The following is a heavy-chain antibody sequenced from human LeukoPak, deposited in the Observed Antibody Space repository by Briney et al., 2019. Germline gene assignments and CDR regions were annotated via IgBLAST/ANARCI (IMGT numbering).Heavy chain of an antibody. CDR2: ISGSGGST. CDR1: GFTFSSYA. D-gene: IGHD4-11*01. V-gene: IGHV3-23*01. CDR3: AKGGHDYNPFYW. J-gene: IGHJ4*02. Sequence: GGSLRLSCAASGFTFSSYAMSWVRQAPGKGLEWVSAISGSGGSTYYADSVKGRFTISRDNSKNTLFPQLNSLRAEDTAVYYCAKGGHDYNPFYWWGQGTLVTVSS.